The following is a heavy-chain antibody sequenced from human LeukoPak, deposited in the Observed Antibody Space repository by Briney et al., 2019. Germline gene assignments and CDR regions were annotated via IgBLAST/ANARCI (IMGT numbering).Heavy chain of an antibody. CDR2: IHYTGST. J-gene: IGHJ4*02. CDR3: AGAPNRHYFDY. CDR1: SGSIISYY. Sequence: QPSETLSLTCTVSSGSIISYYWSWIRQPPGKGLEYIGHIHYTGSTDYNPSLKSRVTMSVDTSKNQFSLRLISVTGSDTAVYFCAGAPNRHYFDYWGQGILVAVSS. V-gene: IGHV4-59*01.